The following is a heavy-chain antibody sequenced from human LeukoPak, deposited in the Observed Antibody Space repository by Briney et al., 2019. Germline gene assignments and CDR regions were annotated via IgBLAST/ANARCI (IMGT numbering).Heavy chain of an antibody. CDR1: GYTFTSYY. CDR3: ARAYDMIDY. CDR2: INPSGGST. J-gene: IGHJ4*02. V-gene: IGHV1-46*01. D-gene: IGHD3-9*01. Sequence: PMASVKVSCKASGYTFTSYYMHWVRQAPGQGLEWMGIINPSGGSTSYAQKFQGRIAMTRDTSTSTVYMVPSSLRSEDTAVYYCARAYDMIDYWGQGTLVTVSS.